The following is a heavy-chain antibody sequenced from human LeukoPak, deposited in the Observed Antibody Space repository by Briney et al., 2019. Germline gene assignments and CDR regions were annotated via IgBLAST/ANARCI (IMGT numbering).Heavy chain of an antibody. V-gene: IGHV1-18*01. CDR3: ARDRDVVVIAAPGY. CDR1: HYTFTNYG. J-gene: IGHJ4*02. Sequence: ASVQVSCKGFHYTFTNYGVSWVRQARGQGLAGIGWISGSNGNTNYVQKFQGRVTMTTDTSTRTAYMELRSLRSDDTALYYCARDRDVVVIAAPGYWGQGTLVTVSS. D-gene: IGHD2-15*01. CDR2: ISGSNGNT.